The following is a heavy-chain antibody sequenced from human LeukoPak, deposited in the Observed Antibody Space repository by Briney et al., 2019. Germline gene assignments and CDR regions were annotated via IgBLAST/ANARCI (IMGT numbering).Heavy chain of an antibody. V-gene: IGHV4-34*01. CDR3: ARVSITMVRGVDKRYYYYYYGMDV. CDR2: INHSGST. CDR1: GGSFSGYY. J-gene: IGHJ6*04. D-gene: IGHD3-10*01. Sequence: SETLSLTCAVYGGSFSGYYWSWIRQPPGKGLEWIGEINHSGSTNYNPSLKSRVTISVDTSKNQFSLKLSSVTAADTAVYYCARVSITMVRGVDKRYYYYYYGMDVWGKGTTVTVSS.